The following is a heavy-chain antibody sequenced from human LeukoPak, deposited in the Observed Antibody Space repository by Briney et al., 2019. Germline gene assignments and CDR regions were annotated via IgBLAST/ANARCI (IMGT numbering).Heavy chain of an antibody. CDR3: ARRALYGDYDYFDY. Sequence: SETLSLTCTVSGGSISDYFWSWIRQSPGKGLEWVGYVFYNGSTNYNPSLKSRVTISVDTSKNQFSLKLSSVTAADTAVYYCARRALYGDYDYFDYWGQGTLVTVSS. D-gene: IGHD4-17*01. J-gene: IGHJ4*02. CDR2: VFYNGST. V-gene: IGHV4-59*01. CDR1: GGSISDYF.